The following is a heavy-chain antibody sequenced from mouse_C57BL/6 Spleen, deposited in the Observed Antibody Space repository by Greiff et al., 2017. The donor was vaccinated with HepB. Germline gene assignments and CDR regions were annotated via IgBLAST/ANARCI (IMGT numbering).Heavy chain of an antibody. CDR1: GYTFTDYE. CDR2: IDPETGGT. Sequence: QVHVKQSGAELVRPGASVTLSCKASGYTFTDYEMHWVKQTPVHGLEWIGAIDPETGGTAYNQKFKGKAILTADKSSSTAYMELRSLTSEDSAVYYCTGGNDGDKPRFDYWGQGTPLTVSS. V-gene: IGHV1-15*01. J-gene: IGHJ2*01. CDR3: TGGNDGDKPRFDY. D-gene: IGHD2-3*01.